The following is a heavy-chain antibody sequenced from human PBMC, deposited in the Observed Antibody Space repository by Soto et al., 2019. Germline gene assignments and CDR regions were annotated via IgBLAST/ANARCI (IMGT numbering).Heavy chain of an antibody. CDR3: ARGEEIGDSGSWYVDY. Sequence: QVQLQQWGAGLLKPSETLSLTCAAYGGSFSGYYWSWIRQPPGKGLEWIGEINHSGSTNYNPSLKSRVTISVDTSKNQFSLKLSSVTAADTAVYYCARGEEIGDSGSWYVDYWGQGTLVTVSS. CDR2: INHSGST. V-gene: IGHV4-34*01. D-gene: IGHD6-13*01. J-gene: IGHJ4*02. CDR1: GGSFSGYY.